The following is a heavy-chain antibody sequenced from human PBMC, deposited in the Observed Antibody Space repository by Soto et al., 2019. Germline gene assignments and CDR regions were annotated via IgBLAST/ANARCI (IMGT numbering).Heavy chain of an antibody. CDR3: AREGYYGIYYFAY. Sequence: PSETLSLTCTVSGCSITNNYWSWLRQPPGKGLEWIGYVYYSGSTNYNPSLKSRVTISIDTSKTLCALNLSSVTAAGAAMYFWAREGYYGIYYFAYWGQGTRVTVSP. CDR2: VYYSGST. V-gene: IGHV4-59*12. J-gene: IGHJ4*02. CDR1: GCSITNNY. D-gene: IGHD3-10*01.